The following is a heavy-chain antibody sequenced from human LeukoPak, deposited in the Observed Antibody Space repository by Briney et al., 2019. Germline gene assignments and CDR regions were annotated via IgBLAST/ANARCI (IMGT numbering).Heavy chain of an antibody. J-gene: IGHJ4*02. CDR1: GGTFSSYA. Sequence: ASVKVSCKASGGTFSSYAISWVRQAPGQGLEWMGGIIPIFGTANYAQKFQGRVTITADESTSTAYMELSSLRSEDTAVYYRARAKIRRDGYNYFDYWGQGTLVTVSS. CDR3: ARAKIRRDGYNYFDY. V-gene: IGHV1-69*13. D-gene: IGHD5-24*01. CDR2: IIPIFGTA.